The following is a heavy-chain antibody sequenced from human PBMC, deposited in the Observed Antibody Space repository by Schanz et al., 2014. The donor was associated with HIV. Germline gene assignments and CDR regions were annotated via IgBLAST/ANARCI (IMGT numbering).Heavy chain of an antibody. D-gene: IGHD3-3*01. CDR3: ARAGLWYNSGDYYGSAFDV. CDR2: INPKSGNT. V-gene: IGHV1-8*01. CDR1: GSTFPDLD. Sequence: QVRLAQSGAEVKRPGASVTVSCMAVGSTFPDLDINWVRQAAGQGLEWMAWINPKSGNTGYARKFQGRVTVTINTSKRTIYMELRGLTSEDAAVYYCARAGLWYNSGDYYGSAFDVWGPGTVVTVAS. J-gene: IGHJ3*01.